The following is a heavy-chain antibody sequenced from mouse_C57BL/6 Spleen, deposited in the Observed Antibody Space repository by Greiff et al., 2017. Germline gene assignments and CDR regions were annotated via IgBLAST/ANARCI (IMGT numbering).Heavy chain of an antibody. D-gene: IGHD2-2*01. Sequence: VQRVESGGGLVKPGGSLKLSCAASGFTFSDYGMHWVRQAPEKGLEWVAYISSGSSTIYYADTVKGRFTISRDNAKNTLFLQMTSLRSEDTAMYYCARPLYYYGYEGFAYWGQGTLVTVSA. CDR3: ARPLYYYGYEGFAY. CDR1: GFTFSDYG. V-gene: IGHV5-17*01. CDR2: ISSGSSTI. J-gene: IGHJ3*01.